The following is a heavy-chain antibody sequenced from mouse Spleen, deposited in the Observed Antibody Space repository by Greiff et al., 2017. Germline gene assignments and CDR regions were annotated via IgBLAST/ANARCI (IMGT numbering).Heavy chain of an antibody. Sequence: EVQLQQSGPELVKPGASVKIPCKASGYTFTDYNMGWVKQSHGKSLEWIGDINPNNGGTIYNQKFKGKATLTVDKSSSTAYMELRSLTSEDTAVYYCARWGITTPFAYWGQGTLVTVSA. V-gene: IGHV1-18*01. J-gene: IGHJ3*01. CDR2: INPNNGGT. D-gene: IGHD2-4*01. CDR1: GYTFTDYN. CDR3: ARWGITTPFAY.